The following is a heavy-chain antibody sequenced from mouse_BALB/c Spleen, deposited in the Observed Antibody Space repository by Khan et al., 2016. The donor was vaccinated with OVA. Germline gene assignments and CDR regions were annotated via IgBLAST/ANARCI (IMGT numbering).Heavy chain of an antibody. CDR2: ISSSDSP. V-gene: IGHV3-8*02. CDR3: ARWNYRYDGYFDY. D-gene: IGHD2-14*01. Sequence: EVQLQESGPSLVKPSQTLSLTCSVTGDSITSGYWNWIRKFPGNKLEYMGYISSSDSPFYNSSLKSRISITRDTSKNQYYLQLNSVTTEDTATYYCARWNYRYDGYFDYWGQGTTLTVAS. CDR1: GDSITSGY. J-gene: IGHJ2*01.